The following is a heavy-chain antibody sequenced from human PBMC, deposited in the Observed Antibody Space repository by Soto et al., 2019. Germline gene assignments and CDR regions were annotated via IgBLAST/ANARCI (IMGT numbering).Heavy chain of an antibody. CDR1: GYTFTSYG. D-gene: IGHD6-13*01. J-gene: IGHJ6*03. CDR3: ARVDGYSSSWYGGGYYYYYMDV. Sequence: ASVKGSCKAAGYTFTSYGISWVRQAPGQGLEWMGWISAYNGNTNYAQKLQGRVTMTTDTSTSTAYMELRSLRSDDTAVYYCARVDGYSSSWYGGGYYYYYMDVWGKGTTVTVS. CDR2: ISAYNGNT. V-gene: IGHV1-18*01.